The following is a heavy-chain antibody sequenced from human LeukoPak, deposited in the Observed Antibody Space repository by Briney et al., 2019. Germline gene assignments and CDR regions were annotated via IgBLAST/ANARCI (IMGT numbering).Heavy chain of an antibody. Sequence: SETLSLTCAVYGGSFSGYYWSWIRQPPGKGLEWIGEINHSGSTNYNPSLKSRVTISIDTSKNQFSLKLSSVTAADTAVYYCARLVLTYYDYVWGSYRPYYFDYWGQGTLVTVSS. CDR2: INHSGST. CDR3: ARLVLTYYDYVWGSYRPYYFDY. D-gene: IGHD3-16*02. V-gene: IGHV4-34*01. CDR1: GGSFSGYY. J-gene: IGHJ4*02.